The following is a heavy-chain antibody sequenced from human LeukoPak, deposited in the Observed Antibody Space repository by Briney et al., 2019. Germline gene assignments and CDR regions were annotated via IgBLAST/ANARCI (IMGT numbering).Heavy chain of an antibody. CDR2: IYTSGST. V-gene: IGHV4-4*07. J-gene: IGHJ2*01. D-gene: IGHD5-18*01. CDR1: GGSISSYY. CDR3: VRGRTLYTALGRRDRGALHWYFDL. Sequence: PSETLSLTCTVSGGSISSYYWSWIRQPAGQGQGLEWIGRIYTSGSTNYNPSLKGRVTMSVDTSKNQFSLKLRSVTAADTAVYYCVRGRTLYTALGRRDRGALHWYFDLWGRGTLVTVSS.